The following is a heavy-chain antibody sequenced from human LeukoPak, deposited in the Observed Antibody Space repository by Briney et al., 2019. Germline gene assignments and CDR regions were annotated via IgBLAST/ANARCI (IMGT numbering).Heavy chain of an antibody. CDR1: GFPFSSYA. Sequence: GGSLRLSCAASGFPFSSYAMSWVRQAPGKRLEWVSAISGSGGSTYYADSVKGRFTISRDNSKNTLYLQMNSLRAEDTAVYYWVKDFRLLDYCGQGTLVTVSS. CDR3: VKDFRLLDY. CDR2: ISGSGGST. J-gene: IGHJ4*02. D-gene: IGHD6-25*01. V-gene: IGHV3-23*01.